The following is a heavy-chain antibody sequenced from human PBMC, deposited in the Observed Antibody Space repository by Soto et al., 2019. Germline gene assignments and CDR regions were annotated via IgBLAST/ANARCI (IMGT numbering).Heavy chain of an antibody. CDR3: ARHPDYDFWSGYSRAYYFDY. Sequence: SETLSLTCTVSGGSISSSSYYWGWIRQPPGKGLEWIGSIYYSGSTYYNPSLKSRVTISVDTSKNQFSLKLSSVTAADTAVYYCARHPDYDFWSGYSRAYYFDYWGQGTLVTVSS. CDR2: IYYSGST. CDR1: GGSISSSSYY. D-gene: IGHD3-3*01. J-gene: IGHJ4*02. V-gene: IGHV4-39*01.